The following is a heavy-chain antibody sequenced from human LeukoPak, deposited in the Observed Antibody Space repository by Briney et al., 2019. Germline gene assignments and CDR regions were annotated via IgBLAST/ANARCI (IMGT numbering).Heavy chain of an antibody. J-gene: IGHJ4*02. CDR3: AKQLDSGNYYPTGDDY. D-gene: IGHD3-10*01. CDR1: GFTLSSYA. V-gene: IGHV3-23*01. CDR2: ISGSGADT. Sequence: GGSLRLSCAASGFTLSSYATTWVRQAPGKGLEWVSAISGSGADTYYADSVKGRFTISRDTSKNTVYLQMNSLRDEDTAVYHCAKQLDSGNYYPTGDDYWGQGTLVTVSS.